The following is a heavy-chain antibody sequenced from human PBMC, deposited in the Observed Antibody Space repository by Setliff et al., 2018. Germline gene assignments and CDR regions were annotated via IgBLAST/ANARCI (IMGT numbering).Heavy chain of an antibody. CDR3: ARGLNTESWTPLY. D-gene: IGHD2-15*01. Sequence: PSETLSLTCSVAGGSMTDFFWHWFRRPPGKGLEWIGYIYTKGGTNYSPSLKSRVTMSVDRSRNLFSLTLSSVSAADMAVYYCARGLNTESWTPLYWSPGTLVTVSS. J-gene: IGHJ4*02. CDR1: GGSMTDFF. V-gene: IGHV4-4*08. CDR2: IYTKGGT.